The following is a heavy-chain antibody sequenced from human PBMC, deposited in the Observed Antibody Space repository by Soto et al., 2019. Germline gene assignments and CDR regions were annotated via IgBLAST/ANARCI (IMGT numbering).Heavy chain of an antibody. D-gene: IGHD2-21*02. Sequence: QVQLQESGPGLVEPSETLSLTCTVSGGSLTNYFWTWIRQSPGKGLEWIAYIRYSGKTDYNPSLKSRVTISLDTPKNQFSLKLTSVTAADTAMYYCARFQYTVVTPFDLWGQGTMVIVSP. V-gene: IGHV4-59*01. J-gene: IGHJ3*01. CDR2: IRYSGKT. CDR1: GGSLTNYF. CDR3: ARFQYTVVTPFDL.